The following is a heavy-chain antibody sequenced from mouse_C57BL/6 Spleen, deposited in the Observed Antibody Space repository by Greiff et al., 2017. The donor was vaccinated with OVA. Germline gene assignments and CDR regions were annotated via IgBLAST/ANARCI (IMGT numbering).Heavy chain of an antibody. J-gene: IGHJ4*01. D-gene: IGHD3-2*02. CDR3: ARQLRLRNPMDY. Sequence: QVQLQQSGAELVRPGTSVKLSCKASGYTFTSYWMHWVKQRPGQGLEWIGVIDPSDSYTNYNQKFKGKATLTVDTSSSTAYMQLSSLTSEDSAVYYCARQLRLRNPMDYWGQGTSVTVSS. CDR2: IDPSDSYT. V-gene: IGHV1-59*01. CDR1: GYTFTSYW.